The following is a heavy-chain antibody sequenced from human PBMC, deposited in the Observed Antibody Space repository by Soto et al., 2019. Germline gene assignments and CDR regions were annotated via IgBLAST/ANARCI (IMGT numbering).Heavy chain of an antibody. CDR2: ISYDGSNK. CDR1: GFTFSSYG. V-gene: IGHV3-30*18. D-gene: IGHD2-15*01. J-gene: IGHJ3*02. Sequence: GGSLRLSCAASGFTFSSYGMHWVRQAPGKGLEWVAVISYDGSNKYYADSVKGRFTISRDNSKNTLYLQMNSLRAEDTAVYYCAKKGLGSLKTFCSGSGCHYAFDIWGQGTMVTVSS. CDR3: AKKGLGSLKTFCSGSGCHYAFDI.